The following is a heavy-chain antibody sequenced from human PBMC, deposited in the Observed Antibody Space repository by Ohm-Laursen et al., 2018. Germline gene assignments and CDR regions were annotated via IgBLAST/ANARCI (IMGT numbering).Heavy chain of an antibody. CDR3: TRERNRAFDF. Sequence: TQTLTLTCAISGDSVSSNSAAWNWIRQSPLRGLEWLGRTYYRSKWYNDYAVSVKSRITINPDTSKNQFSLQLNSVTPEDTAVYYCTRERNRAFDFWGQGTMVTVSS. D-gene: IGHD1-14*01. CDR2: TYYRSKWYN. CDR1: GDSVSSNSAA. J-gene: IGHJ3*01. V-gene: IGHV6-1*01.